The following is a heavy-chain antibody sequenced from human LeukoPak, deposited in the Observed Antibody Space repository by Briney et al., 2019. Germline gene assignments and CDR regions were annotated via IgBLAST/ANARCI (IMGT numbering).Heavy chain of an antibody. D-gene: IGHD3-10*01. V-gene: IGHV3-23*01. CDR1: GLTFSSYA. J-gene: IGHJ4*02. Sequence: PGGSLRLSCAASGLTFSSYATSWVRQAPGKGLEWVSAISGSDDSTYYADSVKGRFTISRDNSKNTLYLQMNSLRAEDTALYYCAKGGLITYFDYWGQGTLVTVSS. CDR3: AKGGLITYFDY. CDR2: ISGSDDST.